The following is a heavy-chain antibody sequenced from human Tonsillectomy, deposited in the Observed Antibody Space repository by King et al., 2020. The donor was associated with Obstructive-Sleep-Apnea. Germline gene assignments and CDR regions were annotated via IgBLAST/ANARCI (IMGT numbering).Heavy chain of an antibody. V-gene: IGHV4-39*07. J-gene: IGHJ2*01. CDR3: ARDEQLIPYWYFDL. Sequence: QLQESGPGLVKPSETLSLTFTVSGGSISSSSYYWGWIRQPPGKGLECIGSIYHSGSTYYNPSLKSRVTISVDTSQNQFSLKLNSVTAADTAVYYCARDEQLIPYWYFDLWGRGTLVTVSS. CDR1: GGSISSSSYY. D-gene: IGHD6-13*01. CDR2: IYHSGST.